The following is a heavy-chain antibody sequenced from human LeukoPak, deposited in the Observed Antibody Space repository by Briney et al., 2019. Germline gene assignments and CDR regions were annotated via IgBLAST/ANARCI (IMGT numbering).Heavy chain of an antibody. CDR3: ARDSNTGFFDY. J-gene: IGHJ4*02. Sequence: GGSLRLSCASSGFTFSDHYLRWIRPAPGKGLAWFSYISTRSTYTNYADSVKGRFTISRDNAKNSLYLQMSSLRAEDTAVYYCARDSNTGFFDYWGQGTLVTVSS. D-gene: IGHD5-18*01. CDR2: ISTRSTYT. CDR1: GFTFSDHY. V-gene: IGHV3-11*05.